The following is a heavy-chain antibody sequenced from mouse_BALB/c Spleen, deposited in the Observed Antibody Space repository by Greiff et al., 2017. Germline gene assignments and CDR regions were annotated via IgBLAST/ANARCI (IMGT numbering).Heavy chain of an antibody. D-gene: IGHD1-2*01. CDR3: ARDDGYLRTWFAY. Sequence: QVQLKESGPGLVAPSQSLSITCTVSGFSLTSYGVHWVRQPPGKGLEWLGVIWAGGSTNYNSALMSRLSISKDNSKSQVFLKMNSLQTDDTAMYYCARDDGYLRTWFAYWGQGTLVTVSA. CDR1: GFSLTSYG. J-gene: IGHJ3*01. CDR2: IWAGGST. V-gene: IGHV2-9*02.